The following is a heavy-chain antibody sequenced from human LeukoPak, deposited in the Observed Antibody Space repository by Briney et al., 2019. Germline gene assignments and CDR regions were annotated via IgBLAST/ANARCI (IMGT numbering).Heavy chain of an antibody. V-gene: IGHV3-15*01. CDR2: IKSKTDGGTT. J-gene: IGHJ5*02. D-gene: IGHD3-16*01. CDR1: GFTLSNAW. CDR3: TTGMPLARGT. Sequence: PGGSLRLSCAASGFTLSNAWISGVRQAPRKGLEWVGRIKSKTDGGTTDYAAPVKVTFTISRDDSKNTLYLQMNSLKTEDTAVYYCTTGMPLARGTWGQGTLVTVSS.